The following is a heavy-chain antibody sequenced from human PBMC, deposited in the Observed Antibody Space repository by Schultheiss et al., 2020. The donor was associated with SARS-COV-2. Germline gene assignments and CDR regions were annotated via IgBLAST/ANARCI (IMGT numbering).Heavy chain of an antibody. CDR2: IYYSGST. V-gene: IGHV4-39*07. J-gene: IGHJ6*03. CDR3: ARDRGDFWSGYYYYYMDV. Sequence: SETLSLTCTVSGGSISSSSYYWGWIRQPPGKGLEWIGSIYYSGSTNYNPSLKSRVTISVDTSKNQFSLRLSSVTAADTAVYYCARDRGDFWSGYYYYYMDVWGKGTTVTVSS. D-gene: IGHD3-3*01. CDR1: GGSISSSSYY.